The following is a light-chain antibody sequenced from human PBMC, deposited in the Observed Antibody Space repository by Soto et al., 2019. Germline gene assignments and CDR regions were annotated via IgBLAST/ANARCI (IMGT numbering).Light chain of an antibody. CDR3: QQYGSSGT. V-gene: IGKV3-11*01. J-gene: IGKJ1*01. Sequence: EIVLTQSPATLSLSPGERATLSCRASQSVSSYLAWYQQKPGQAPRLLIYDASNRATGIPARFSGSGSGTDFTLTISRLEPEYFAVYYCQQYGSSGTFGPGTMGDIK. CDR2: DAS. CDR1: QSVSSY.